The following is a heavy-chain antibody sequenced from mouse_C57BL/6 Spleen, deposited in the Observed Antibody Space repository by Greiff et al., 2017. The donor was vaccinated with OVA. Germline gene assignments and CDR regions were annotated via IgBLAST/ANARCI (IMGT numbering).Heavy chain of an antibody. Sequence: VQLKQSGPVLVKPGASVKMSCKASGYTFTDYYMNWVKQSHGKSLEWIGVINPYNGGTSYNQKFKGKATLTVDKSSSTAYMELNSLTSEDSAVYYCAREDYGSSYGFDYWGQGTTLTVSS. J-gene: IGHJ2*01. V-gene: IGHV1-19*01. CDR2: INPYNGGT. D-gene: IGHD1-1*01. CDR3: AREDYGSSYGFDY. CDR1: GYTFTDYY.